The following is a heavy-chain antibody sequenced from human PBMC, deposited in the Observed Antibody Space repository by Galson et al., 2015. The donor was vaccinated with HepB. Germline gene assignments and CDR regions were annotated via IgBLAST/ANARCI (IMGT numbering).Heavy chain of an antibody. CDR3: ARTNEPLGSSWPWYFDY. CDR1: GGSISSSNW. V-gene: IGHV4-4*02. CDR2: IYHSGST. D-gene: IGHD6-13*01. Sequence: ETLSLTCAVSGGSISSSNWWSWVRQPPGKGLEWIGEIYHSGSTNYNPSLKSRVTISVDKSKNQFSLKLSSVTAADTAVYYYARTNEPLGSSWPWYFDYWGQGTLVTVSS. J-gene: IGHJ4*02.